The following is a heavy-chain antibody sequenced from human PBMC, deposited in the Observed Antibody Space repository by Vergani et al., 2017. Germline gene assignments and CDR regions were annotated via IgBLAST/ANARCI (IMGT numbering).Heavy chain of an antibody. CDR2: ISWNSGRI. CDR3: AKVASLRSYYYYYYMDV. J-gene: IGHJ6*03. V-gene: IGHV3-9*01. D-gene: IGHD2-21*01. Sequence: EVQLVESGGGLVQPGRSLRLSCAASGFTFDDYAMHWVRQAPGKGLEWVSGISWNSGRIGYADSVKGRFTISRDNAKNSLYLQMNSLGAEDTALYYCAKVASLRSYYYYYYMDVWGKGTTVTVSS. CDR1: GFTFDDYA.